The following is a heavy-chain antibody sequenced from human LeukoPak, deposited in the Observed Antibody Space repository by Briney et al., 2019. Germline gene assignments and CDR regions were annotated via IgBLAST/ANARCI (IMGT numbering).Heavy chain of an antibody. J-gene: IGHJ4*02. CDR1: GGTFSSYA. V-gene: IGHV1-69*13. CDR2: IIPVFGTA. Sequence: RASVKVSCKASGGTFSSYAINWVRQAPGQGLEWMGGIIPVFGTANYAQKFQGRVTITADESTSTAYMELSSLKSEDTAVYYCASSRALATIPDGYWGQGTLVTVSS. CDR3: ASSRALATIPDGY. D-gene: IGHD5-12*01.